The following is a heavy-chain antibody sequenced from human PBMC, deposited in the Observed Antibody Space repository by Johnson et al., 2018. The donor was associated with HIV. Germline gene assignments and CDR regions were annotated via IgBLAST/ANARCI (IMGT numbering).Heavy chain of an antibody. J-gene: IGHJ3*02. CDR3: ARSSSGLDAFDI. CDR1: GFTFEDYG. Sequence: VQLVESVGGVVRPGGSLRLSCAVSGFTFEDYGMSWVRQAPGKGLEWVTGLNWNGGSTGYADFVKGRFTISRANAKNSLYLQRNSLRAEDTALYYCARSSSGLDAFDIWGQGTMVTVSS. CDR2: LNWNGGST. D-gene: IGHD3-22*01. V-gene: IGHV3-20*04.